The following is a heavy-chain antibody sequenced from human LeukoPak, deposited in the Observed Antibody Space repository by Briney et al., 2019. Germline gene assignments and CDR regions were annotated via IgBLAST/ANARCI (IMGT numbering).Heavy chain of an antibody. CDR1: GFTFSSYD. CDR3: TRETPDGYDY. V-gene: IGHV3-21*01. J-gene: IGHJ4*02. D-gene: IGHD5-24*01. CDR2: ISSSSSYI. Sequence: GGSLRLSCAASGFTFSSYDMTWVRQAPGKGLEWVSSISSSSSYIYYADSVKGRFTISRDNAKNSLYLQMNSLRAEDTAMYYCTRETPDGYDYWGQGTLVTVSS.